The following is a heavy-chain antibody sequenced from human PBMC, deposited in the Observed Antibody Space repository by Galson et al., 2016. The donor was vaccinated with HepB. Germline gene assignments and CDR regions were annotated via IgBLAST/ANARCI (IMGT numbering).Heavy chain of an antibody. V-gene: IGHV3-11*06. J-gene: IGHJ4*02. D-gene: IGHD3-16*01. CDR1: GFTFGDYY. CDR2: ISASLGYT. Sequence: SLRLSCAASGFTFGDYYMSWIRQAPGKGLAWVSYISASLGYTNYAESGEGRFTVSSDNAKKSVYLQMNSLRADDTAVYYCARVLGWGWGSRALDYWGQGTLVSVSS. CDR3: ARVLGWGWGSRALDY.